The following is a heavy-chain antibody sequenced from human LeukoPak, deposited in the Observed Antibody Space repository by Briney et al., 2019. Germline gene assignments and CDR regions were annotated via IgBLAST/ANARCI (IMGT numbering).Heavy chain of an antibody. Sequence: SETLSLTCAVYGGSFSGYYWSWIRQPPGKGLEWIGEINHSGSTNYNLSLKSRVTISVDTSKNQFSLKLSSVTAADTAVYYCARRRPIVVVVAAWFDPWGQGTLVTVSS. V-gene: IGHV4-34*01. CDR1: GGSFSGYY. CDR3: ARRRPIVVVVAAWFDP. CDR2: INHSGST. J-gene: IGHJ5*02. D-gene: IGHD2-15*01.